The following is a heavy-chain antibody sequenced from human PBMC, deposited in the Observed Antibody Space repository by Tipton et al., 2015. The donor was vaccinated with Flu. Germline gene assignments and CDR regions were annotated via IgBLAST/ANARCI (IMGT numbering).Heavy chain of an antibody. V-gene: IGHV3-48*04. Sequence: GSLRLSCAASGFTFSSYSMNWVRQAPGKGLEWVSYISSSSSTIYYADSVKGRFTISRDNAKNSLYLQMNSLRAEDTAVYYCARDPGVVVPTYAFDIWGQGTMVTVSS. D-gene: IGHD2-2*01. J-gene: IGHJ3*02. CDR3: ARDPGVVVPTYAFDI. CDR2: ISSSSSTI. CDR1: GFTFSSYS.